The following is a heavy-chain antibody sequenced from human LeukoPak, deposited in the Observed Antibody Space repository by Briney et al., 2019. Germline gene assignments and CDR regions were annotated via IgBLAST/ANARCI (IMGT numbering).Heavy chain of an antibody. CDR3: ARGGAYCGGDCFFDY. Sequence: PSETLSLTCTVSGYSISSGHYWGWIRQPPGKGLEWIGSIYHSGSTYYNPSLKSRVTISVDTSKNQFSLKLSSVTAADTAVYYCARGGAYCGGDCFFDYWGQGTLVTVSS. CDR2: IYHSGST. V-gene: IGHV4-38-2*02. CDR1: GYSISSGHY. D-gene: IGHD2-21*02. J-gene: IGHJ4*02.